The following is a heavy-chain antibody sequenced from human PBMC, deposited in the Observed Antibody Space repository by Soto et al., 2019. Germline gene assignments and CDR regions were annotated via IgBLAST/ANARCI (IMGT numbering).Heavy chain of an antibody. D-gene: IGHD6-19*01. Sequence: QVQLVQSGAEVKKPGVSVKVSCKASVDTFTSFDINWVRQANGQVLEWMGWMNRNSGNTGYAQKFQGRADMTRTTSTSTRYMELSSAISEDAAVYYCARAYIWGAAVAGMGGQGTLLVVSA. CDR1: VDTFTSFD. CDR3: ARAYIWGAAVAGM. J-gene: IGHJ4*02. CDR2: MNRNSGNT. V-gene: IGHV1-8*01.